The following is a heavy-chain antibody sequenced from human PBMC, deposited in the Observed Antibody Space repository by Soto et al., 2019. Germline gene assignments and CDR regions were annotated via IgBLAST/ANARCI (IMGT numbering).Heavy chain of an antibody. D-gene: IGHD2-15*01. J-gene: IGHJ6*02. CDR2: VHHREST. CDR1: GGSISSDY. Sequence: SETLSLTCTVSGGSISSDYWSWIRQSPGKGLEWIGEVHHRESTNLNPSLKSRVTISVDRSKNEFSLKVKSVTAADTAVYYCGCRVEDISYDYYGMDVWGQGTTVTVSS. CDR3: GCRVEDISYDYYGMDV. V-gene: IGHV4-59*12.